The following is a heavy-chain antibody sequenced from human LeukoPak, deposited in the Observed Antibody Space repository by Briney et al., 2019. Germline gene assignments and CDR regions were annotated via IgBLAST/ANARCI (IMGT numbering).Heavy chain of an antibody. J-gene: IGHJ4*02. CDR2: ISGSGGST. Sequence: GGSLRLSCAASGFTFSSYWMSWVRQAPGKGLEWVSAISGSGGSTYYADSVKGRFTISRDNSKNTLYLQMNSLRAEDTAVYYCAKDLSGYSSGWYVIGTDYWGQGTLVTVSS. CDR3: AKDLSGYSSGWYVIGTDY. CDR1: GFTFSSYW. V-gene: IGHV3-23*01. D-gene: IGHD6-19*01.